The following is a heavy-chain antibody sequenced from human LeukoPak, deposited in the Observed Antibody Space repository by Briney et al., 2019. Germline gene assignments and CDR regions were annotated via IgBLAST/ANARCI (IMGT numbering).Heavy chain of an antibody. D-gene: IGHD2-15*01. CDR3: ARPRYCSGGSCYNWFDP. Sequence: SVKVSCKASGGTFSSYAISWVRQAPGQGLEWMGRIIPIFGTANYAQKFQGRVTITADESTSTAYMELSSLRSEDTAVYYCARPRYCSGGSCYNWFDPWGQGTLVTVSS. J-gene: IGHJ5*02. CDR2: IIPIFGTA. CDR1: GGTFSSYA. V-gene: IGHV1-69*01.